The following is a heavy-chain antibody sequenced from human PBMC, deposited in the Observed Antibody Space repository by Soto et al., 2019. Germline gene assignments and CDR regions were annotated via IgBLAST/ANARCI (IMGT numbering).Heavy chain of an antibody. CDR1: GGAFSSYA. J-gene: IGHJ4*02. CDR2: IIPIFGTA. D-gene: IGHD2-15*01. CDR3: ASVRLVSANPYYCDY. V-gene: IGHV1-69*13. Sequence: GASVTVSCKASGGAFSSYAISWVRQAPGQGLEWMGGIIPIFGTANYAQKFQGRVTITADESTSTAYMELSSLRSEDTAVYYCASVRLVSANPYYCDYWGQGTMGTVS.